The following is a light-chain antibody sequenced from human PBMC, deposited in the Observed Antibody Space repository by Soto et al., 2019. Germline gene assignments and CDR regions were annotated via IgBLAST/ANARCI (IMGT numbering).Light chain of an antibody. CDR1: QTISTH. V-gene: IGKV3-15*01. Sequence: EVELTQSPVTLSVSGGARATLSCRSSQTISTHLAWYQQKPGQAPRLLIYGASTRATGVPARFSGSGSGTDFTLTISRVQSEDAAVYYCQQFDSWPPIPFGQGTKLEIK. J-gene: IGKJ2*01. CDR3: QQFDSWPPIP. CDR2: GAS.